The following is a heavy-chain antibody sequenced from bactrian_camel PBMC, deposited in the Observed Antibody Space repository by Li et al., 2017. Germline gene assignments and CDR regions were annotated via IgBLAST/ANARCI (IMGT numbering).Heavy chain of an antibody. V-gene: IGHV3S53*01. D-gene: IGHD2*01. J-gene: IGHJ7*01. CDR1: ATTVRTAS. Sequence: VQLVESGGGSVQAGGSLNLSCVASATTVRTASMGWFRQVLGKEREGVAAIDRDGSTSYADSVSGRFVISKDNAKNTLYLQMDNLKLEDTAMYYCAADFNVRGSCRLWYVGMDYWGQGTQVTVS. CDR2: IDRDGST.